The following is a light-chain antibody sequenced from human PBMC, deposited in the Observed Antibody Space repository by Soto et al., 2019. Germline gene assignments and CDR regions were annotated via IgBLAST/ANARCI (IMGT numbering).Light chain of an antibody. CDR1: SSDVGGYNY. V-gene: IGLV2-8*01. J-gene: IGLJ2*01. CDR3: SSYAGSNNNVV. Sequence: QSALTQPPSASGSPGQSVTISCTGNSSDVGGYNYVSWYQQHPGKAPKLMIYEVSKRPSGVPDRFSGSKSGNTASLTVSGLQAEDEADYCCSSYAGSNNNVVFGGGTKVTVL. CDR2: EVS.